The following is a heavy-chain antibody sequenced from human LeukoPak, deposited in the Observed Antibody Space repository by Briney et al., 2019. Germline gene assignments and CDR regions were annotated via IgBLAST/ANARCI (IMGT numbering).Heavy chain of an antibody. CDR3: ARDRVVVATTTPPYWYFDL. D-gene: IGHD2-15*01. V-gene: IGHV3-48*03. Sequence: GGSLRLSCAASGFMFSTYEMNWVRQAPGKGLEWLSYISYNGRSIYYADSVKGRFTISRDNAKNSLFLHMNSLRVEDTALYYCARDRVVVATTTPPYWYFDLWGRDTRVTVSS. CDR1: GFMFSTYE. J-gene: IGHJ2*01. CDR2: ISYNGRSI.